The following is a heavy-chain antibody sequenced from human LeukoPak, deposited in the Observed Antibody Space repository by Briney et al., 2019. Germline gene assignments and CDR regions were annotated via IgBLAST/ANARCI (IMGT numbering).Heavy chain of an antibody. Sequence: SETLSLTCAVYGGSFSGYYWSWIRQPPGKGLEWIGEINHSGSTNYNPSLKSRVTISVDTSKNQFSLKLSSVTAADTAVYYCASSDYGGRLYYFDYWGQGTLVTVSS. CDR2: INHSGST. D-gene: IGHD4-23*01. CDR3: ASSDYGGRLYYFDY. CDR1: GGSFSGYY. V-gene: IGHV4-34*01. J-gene: IGHJ4*02.